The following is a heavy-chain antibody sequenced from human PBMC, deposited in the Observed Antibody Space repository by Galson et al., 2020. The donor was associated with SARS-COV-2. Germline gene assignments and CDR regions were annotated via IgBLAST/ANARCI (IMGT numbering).Heavy chain of an antibody. V-gene: IGHV5-10-1*01. Sequence: HGESLKISCKGSGYSFTSYWISWVRQMPGKGLEWMGRIDPSDSYTNYSPSFQGHVTISADKSNSTAYLQWSSLKASDTAMYYCARHPGIAAPFDYWGQGTLVTVSS. CDR3: ARHPGIAAPFDY. D-gene: IGHD6-13*01. CDR1: GYSFTSYW. J-gene: IGHJ4*02. CDR2: IDPSDSYT.